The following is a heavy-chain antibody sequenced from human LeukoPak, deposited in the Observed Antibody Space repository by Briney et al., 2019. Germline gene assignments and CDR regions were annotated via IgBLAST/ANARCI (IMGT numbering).Heavy chain of an antibody. CDR1: GGTFSSYA. Sequence: GASVNVSCKASGGTFSSYAISWVRQAPGQGLEWMGGIIPIFGTANYAQKFQGRVTITADESTSTAYMELSSLRSEDTAVYYCASGTWVLYYFDYWGQGTLVTVSS. D-gene: IGHD3-10*01. CDR3: ASGTWVLYYFDY. J-gene: IGHJ4*02. CDR2: IIPIFGTA. V-gene: IGHV1-69*01.